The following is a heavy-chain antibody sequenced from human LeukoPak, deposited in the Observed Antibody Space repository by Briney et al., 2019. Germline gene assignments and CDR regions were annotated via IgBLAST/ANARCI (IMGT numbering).Heavy chain of an antibody. CDR2: INPNSGGT. CDR3: AREGYGGRYNWFDP. J-gene: IGHJ5*02. V-gene: IGHV1-2*02. D-gene: IGHD1-26*01. Sequence: ASVKVSCKASGYTFTGYYMHWVRQAPGQGLEWMGWINPNSGGTNYAQKFQGRVTMTRDTSISTAYMELSRLRSDDTAVYYCAREGYGGRYNWFDPWGQGTLVTVSS. CDR1: GYTFTGYY.